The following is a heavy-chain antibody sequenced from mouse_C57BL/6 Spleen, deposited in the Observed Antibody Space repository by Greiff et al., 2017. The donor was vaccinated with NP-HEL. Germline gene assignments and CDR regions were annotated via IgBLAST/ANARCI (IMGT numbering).Heavy chain of an antibody. CDR2: IYPSDSET. V-gene: IGHV1-61*01. J-gene: IGHJ1*03. Sequence: QVQLQQPGAELVRPGSSVKLSCKASGYTFTSYWMDWVKQRPGQGLEWIGNIYPSDSETHYNQKFKDKATLTVDKYSSTAYMQLCSLTSEHSAVYYCARTDSYGSSPWYFDVWGTGTTVTVSS. D-gene: IGHD1-1*01. CDR3: ARTDSYGSSPWYFDV. CDR1: GYTFTSYW.